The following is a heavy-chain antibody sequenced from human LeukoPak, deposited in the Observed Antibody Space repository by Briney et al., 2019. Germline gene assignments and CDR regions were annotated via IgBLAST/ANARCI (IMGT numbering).Heavy chain of an antibody. CDR1: GGSISSYS. CDR3: AIYTWVAARWFDP. D-gene: IGHD2-15*01. CDR2: IYYSGST. J-gene: IGHJ5*02. V-gene: IGHV4-59*08. Sequence: PSETLSLTCTVSGGSISSYSWSWIRQPPGKGLEWIGYIYYSGSTNYNPSLKSRLTISVDTSKNQFSLKLSSVTAADTALYYCAIYTWVAARWFDPWGQGTLVTVSS.